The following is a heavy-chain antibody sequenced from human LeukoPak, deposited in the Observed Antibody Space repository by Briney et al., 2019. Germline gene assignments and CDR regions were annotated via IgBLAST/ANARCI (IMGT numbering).Heavy chain of an antibody. J-gene: IGHJ4*02. Sequence: PSETLSLTCAVYGGSFSGYYWSWIRQPPGKGLEWIGEINHSGSTNYNPSLKSRVTISADTSKNQFSLKLSSVTAADSAVYYCARGRLVSSQPFDYWGQGTLVTVSS. CDR2: INHSGST. D-gene: IGHD6-6*01. CDR3: ARGRLVSSQPFDY. CDR1: GGSFSGYY. V-gene: IGHV4-34*01.